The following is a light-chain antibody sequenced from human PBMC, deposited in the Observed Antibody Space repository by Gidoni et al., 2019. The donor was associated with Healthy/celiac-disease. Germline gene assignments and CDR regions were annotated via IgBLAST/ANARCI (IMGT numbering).Light chain of an antibody. CDR2: DDS. CDR3: QVWDSSSDRV. Sequence: SYVLTQPPSGSVSPGQTARITCGGNNSGSKSVHWYQQKPGQAPVLVVYDDSDRPAGIHERFYGSNSGNTATLTIRRVEAGDEADDYCQVWDSSSDRVFGGGTKLTVL. CDR1: NSGSKS. J-gene: IGLJ3*02. V-gene: IGLV3-21*02.